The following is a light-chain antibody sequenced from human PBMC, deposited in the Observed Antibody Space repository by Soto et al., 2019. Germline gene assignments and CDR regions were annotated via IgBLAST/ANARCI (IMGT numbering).Light chain of an antibody. V-gene: IGKV1-5*03. CDR3: QHSTSYSEA. J-gene: IGKJ1*01. CDR2: KAS. Sequence: DSQMTQSPSTLSGSVGDRVTITCRASKTISSWLAWYQQKPGKAPKLLIYKASTLKSGVPSRFSGSGSGTEFTLTISSLQPDDFATYYCQHSTSYSEAFGQGTKVELK. CDR1: KTISSW.